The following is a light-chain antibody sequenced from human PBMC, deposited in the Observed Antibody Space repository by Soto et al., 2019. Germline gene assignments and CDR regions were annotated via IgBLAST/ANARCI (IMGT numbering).Light chain of an antibody. J-gene: IGKJ5*01. CDR2: DAS. CDR1: QSVSSY. CDR3: QQRSNWQIT. V-gene: IGKV3-11*01. Sequence: EIVLTQSPATLSLSPGERATLSCRASQSVSSYLAWYQQKPGQAPRLLIYDASNRATGIPARFSGSGSGTDLTRTIRSLEPEDVAVYYCQQRSNWQITFGQGTRLEIK.